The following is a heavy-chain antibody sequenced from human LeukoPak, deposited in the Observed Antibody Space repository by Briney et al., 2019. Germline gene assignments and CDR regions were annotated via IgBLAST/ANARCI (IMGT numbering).Heavy chain of an antibody. CDR1: GGSISGYY. CDR2: IFYSGST. D-gene: IGHD3-3*01. V-gene: IGHV4-59*08. Sequence: SETLSLTCTVSGGSISGYYWSWIRQPPGKGLEWIGYIFYSGSTNYNPSLKSRVTISVDTSKNQFSLKLSSVTAADTAVYYCARHDFWSGYYTFDYWGQGTLVTVSS. J-gene: IGHJ4*02. CDR3: ARHDFWSGYYTFDY.